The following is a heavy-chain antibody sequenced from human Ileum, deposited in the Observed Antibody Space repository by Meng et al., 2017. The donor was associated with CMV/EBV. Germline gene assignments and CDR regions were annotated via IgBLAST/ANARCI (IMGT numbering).Heavy chain of an antibody. D-gene: IGHD6-6*01. CDR1: GASITSSY. V-gene: IGHV4-59*12. CDR2: IHHTGIT. CDR3: ATGPRLLPF. J-gene: IGHJ4*02. Sequence: SKTLSLTCTVSGASITSSYYSWFRQPPGKGLESIAYIHHTGITNYNPSLNGRATITLDTSKNQLSLKLTSVTAADTAVYFCATGPRLLPFWGKGTRVTVSS.